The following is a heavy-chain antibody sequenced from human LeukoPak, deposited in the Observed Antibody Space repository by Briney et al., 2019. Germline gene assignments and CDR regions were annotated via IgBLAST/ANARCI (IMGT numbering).Heavy chain of an antibody. CDR1: GFTFSSYG. D-gene: IGHD6-19*01. CDR3: AKVDGGLAEAGTPDH. J-gene: IGHJ4*02. Sequence: GGTLRLSCAASGFTFSSYGMSWVRQAPGKGLEWVSTISGSGGSTYYADSVEGRFTISRDNSKNSLYLQMNSLRAEDTALYYCAKVDGGLAEAGTPDHWGQGALVTVSS. V-gene: IGHV3-23*01. CDR2: ISGSGGST.